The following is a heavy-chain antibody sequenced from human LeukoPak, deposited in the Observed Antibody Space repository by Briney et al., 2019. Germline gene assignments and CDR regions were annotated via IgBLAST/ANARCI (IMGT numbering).Heavy chain of an antibody. D-gene: IGHD1-26*01. CDR1: GFTFSIYW. J-gene: IGHJ4*02. Sequence: GGSLRLSCAASGFTFSIYWMSWVRQAPGKGLEWVADIKQEGSQKYYVDSVKGRFTISRDNAKHTLYLQMNSLRAADTAVYYCARDKGNQRGGSYYAYWGQGALVTVSS. CDR3: ARDKGNQRGGSYYAY. CDR2: IKQEGSQK. V-gene: IGHV3-7*01.